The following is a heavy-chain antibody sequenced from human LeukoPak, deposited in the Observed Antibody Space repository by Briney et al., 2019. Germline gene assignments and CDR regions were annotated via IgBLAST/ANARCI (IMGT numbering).Heavy chain of an antibody. CDR3: AREVTSARFDP. Sequence: PGGSLTLSCSASGFTFSSYWMSWVRQAPGKGLEWVANIKQDGSEKYYVDSVKGRFTISRDNAKNSLYLQLNSLRGEDTAVYYCAREVTSARFDPWGQGTLVTVSS. J-gene: IGHJ5*02. V-gene: IGHV3-7*01. CDR1: GFTFSSYW. D-gene: IGHD4-23*01. CDR2: IKQDGSEK.